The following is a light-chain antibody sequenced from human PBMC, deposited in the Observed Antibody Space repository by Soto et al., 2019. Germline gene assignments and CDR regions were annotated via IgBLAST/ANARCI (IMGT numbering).Light chain of an antibody. Sequence: QSVLTQPASVSGSRGQSITISCTGTSSDVGGYNYVSWYQQHPGKAPKLLIYEVSSRPSGASDRFSGSKSGNTASLTISWLQAEDEADYYCSSYKTSTTYVFGTGTKVTVL. CDR2: EVS. CDR1: SSDVGGYNY. J-gene: IGLJ1*01. CDR3: SSYKTSTTYV. V-gene: IGLV2-14*01.